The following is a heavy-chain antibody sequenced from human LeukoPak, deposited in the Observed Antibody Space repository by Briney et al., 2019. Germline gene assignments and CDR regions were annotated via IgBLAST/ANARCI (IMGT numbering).Heavy chain of an antibody. CDR1: GFTFSSYS. D-gene: IGHD6-13*01. J-gene: IGHJ4*02. CDR3: ARVLVSSWSECFDY. Sequence: GGSLRLSCAASGFTFSSYSMNWVRQAPGKGLVWVSRINSDGSSTSYADSVKGRFTISRDNAKNTLYLQMNSLRAEDTAVYYCARVLVSSWSECFDYWGQGTLVTVSS. CDR2: INSDGSST. V-gene: IGHV3-74*01.